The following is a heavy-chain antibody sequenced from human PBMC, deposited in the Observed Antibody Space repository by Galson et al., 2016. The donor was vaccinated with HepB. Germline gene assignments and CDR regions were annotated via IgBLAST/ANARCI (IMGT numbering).Heavy chain of an antibody. J-gene: IGHJ4*02. V-gene: IGHV3-33*01. D-gene: IGHD2-15*01. CDR3: AREMHVAVAAAFDF. CDR2: IWHDGSNK. Sequence: SLRLSCAASEFTFSTYGMHWVRQAPGKGLEWVALIWHDGSNKYYADSVKGRFTISRDNPKNTLSLQMNSLKVEDTAVYYCAREMHVAVAAAFDFWGRGTLVTVSS. CDR1: EFTFSTYG.